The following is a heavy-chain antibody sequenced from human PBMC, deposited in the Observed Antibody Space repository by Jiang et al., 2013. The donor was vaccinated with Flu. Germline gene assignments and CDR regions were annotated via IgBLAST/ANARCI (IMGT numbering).Heavy chain of an antibody. V-gene: IGHV3-30-3*01. CDR1: GFTFSTHA. D-gene: IGHD2-8*02. CDR2: ISYDANYK. CDR3: ASLPPPVLRFDTGPRPDY. Sequence: VQLVESGGGVVQPGRSLRLSCAASGFTFSTHAMHWVRQAPGKGLEWVAAISYDANYKHYSDSVEGRFTISRDNSKNTLFLLMTSLRAEDTAVYYCASLPPPVLRFDTGPRPDYWGQGALVTVSS. J-gene: IGHJ4*02.